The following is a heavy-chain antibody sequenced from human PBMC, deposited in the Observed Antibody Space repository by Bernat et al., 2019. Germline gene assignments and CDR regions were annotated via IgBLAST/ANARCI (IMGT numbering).Heavy chain of an antibody. CDR1: GFSLSTSGVG. V-gene: IGHV2-5*02. D-gene: IGHD5-12*01. CDR2: IYWDDDK. J-gene: IGHJ4*02. Sequence: QVTLRESGPALVKPTQTLTLTCTFSGFSLSTSGVGVGWIRQPPGKALEWLALIYWDDDKRYSPSLKSRLTITKDTSKNQVVLTMTNMDPVDTATYYCAHGRGATISFDYWGQGTLVSVSS. CDR3: AHGRGATISFDY.